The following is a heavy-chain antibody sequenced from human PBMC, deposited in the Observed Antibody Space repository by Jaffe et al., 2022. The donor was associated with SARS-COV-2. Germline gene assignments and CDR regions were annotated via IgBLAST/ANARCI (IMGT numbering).Heavy chain of an antibody. J-gene: IGHJ4*02. CDR3: AKGPIQRPYFYEN. D-gene: IGHD5-18*01. V-gene: IGHV3-23*01. CDR1: GFTFDDSA. Sequence: EVQLLESGGDLVQPGGSLRLSCAASGFTFDDSAMYWVRQAPGKGLEWVSTIGGSGSGTYYADSVKGRFTISRDNSKNTLYLQLSRLGAEDTALYYCAKGPIQRPYFYENWGRGTLVAVSS. CDR2: IGGSGSGT.